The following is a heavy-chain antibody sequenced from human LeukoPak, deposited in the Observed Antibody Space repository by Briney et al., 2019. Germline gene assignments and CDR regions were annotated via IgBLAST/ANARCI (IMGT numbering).Heavy chain of an antibody. J-gene: IGHJ3*01. CDR3: VPGGSNDAFDL. D-gene: IGHD1-26*01. CDR2: VNPTGGST. CDR1: GFTFTNYY. Sequence: GSVKVSCKASGFTFTNYYIHWVRQAPGQGLEWMGVVNPTGGSTGYTQKFQGRVTMTRDTSTNTVYMELSSLRSEDTAVYYCVPGGSNDAFDLWGQGTMVIVSS. V-gene: IGHV1-46*01.